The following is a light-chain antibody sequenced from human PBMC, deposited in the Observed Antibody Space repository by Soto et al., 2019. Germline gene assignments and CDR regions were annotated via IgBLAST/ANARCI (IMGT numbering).Light chain of an antibody. CDR2: KAS. J-gene: IGKJ1*01. CDR1: RNIGSW. V-gene: IGKV1-5*03. CDR3: QQYNSYSSWT. Sequence: GDTGTITLRASRNIGSWLAWYQQNAGKAPNLLIYKASTLETGVPSRFSGSASGTEFTLTISSLQPDDFATYYCQQYNSYSSWTFGQGTKWIS.